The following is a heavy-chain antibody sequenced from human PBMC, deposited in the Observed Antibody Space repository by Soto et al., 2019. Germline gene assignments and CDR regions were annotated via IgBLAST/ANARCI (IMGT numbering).Heavy chain of an antibody. D-gene: IGHD5-12*01. V-gene: IGHV3-21*01. Sequence: GGSLRLSCAASGFTFSSYSMNWVRQAPGKGLEWVSSISSSSSYIYYADSVKGRFTISRDNAKNSLYLQMNSLRAEDTAVYYCARDSGGYDHPTTENDAFDIWGQGTMVTVSS. J-gene: IGHJ3*02. CDR3: ARDSGGYDHPTTENDAFDI. CDR1: GFTFSSYS. CDR2: ISSSSSYI.